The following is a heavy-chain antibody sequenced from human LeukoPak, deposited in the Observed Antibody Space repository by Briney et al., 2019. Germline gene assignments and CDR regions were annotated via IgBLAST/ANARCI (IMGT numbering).Heavy chain of an antibody. J-gene: IGHJ4*02. CDR3: ASSPTVTTDRYFDY. CDR1: GFTFSSYA. CDR2: TSGSGGST. D-gene: IGHD4-17*01. V-gene: IGHV3-23*01. Sequence: GGSLRLSCAASGFTFSSYAMSWVRQAPGKGLEWVSATSGSGGSTYYADSVKGRFTISRDNSKNTLYLQMNSLRAEDTAVYYCASSPTVTTDRYFDYWGQGTLVTVSS.